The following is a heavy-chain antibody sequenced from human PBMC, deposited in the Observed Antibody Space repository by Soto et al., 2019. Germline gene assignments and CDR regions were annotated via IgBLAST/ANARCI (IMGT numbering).Heavy chain of an antibody. D-gene: IGHD5-18*01. CDR3: ARDPYSYGYRPYYYGMDV. J-gene: IGHJ6*02. Sequence: SETLSLTCTVSGGSISSYYWSWIRQPAGKGLEWIGRIYTSGSTNYNPSLKSRVTMSVDTSKNQFSLKLSSVTAADTAVYYCARDPYSYGYRPYYYGMDVWGQGTTVPSP. V-gene: IGHV4-4*07. CDR2: IYTSGST. CDR1: GGSISSYY.